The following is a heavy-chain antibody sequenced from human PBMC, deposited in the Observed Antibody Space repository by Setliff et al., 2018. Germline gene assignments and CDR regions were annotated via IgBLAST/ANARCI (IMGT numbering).Heavy chain of an antibody. CDR1: GATFSSYG. J-gene: IGHJ3*02. CDR3: ARDLDYQYYYDSSGRDAFDI. Sequence: GASVKVSCKASGATFSSYGISWVRQAPGQGLEWMAGTIPIFGTTEYAQKFQGRLTIITDESTNTAFMQLSSLRSDDTAVYYCARDLDYQYYYDSSGRDAFDIWGQGTMVTVSS. CDR2: TIPIFGTT. D-gene: IGHD3-22*01. V-gene: IGHV1-69*05.